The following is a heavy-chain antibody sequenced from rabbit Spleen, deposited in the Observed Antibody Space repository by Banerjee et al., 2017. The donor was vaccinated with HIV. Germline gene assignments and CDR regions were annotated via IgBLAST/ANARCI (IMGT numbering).Heavy chain of an antibody. CDR3: ARALRSSDWSYSL. D-gene: IGHD4-1*01. V-gene: IGHV1S47*01. CDR2: IYPVFGIT. Sequence: QEQLVESGGGLVQPGGSLTLSCKASGIDLMSIAMSWVRQAPGKGLEWIGDIYPVFGITNYANWVKGRFTISSDNAQNTVDLQMNSLTPADTATYFCARALRSSDWSYSLWGPGTLVTVS. J-gene: IGHJ6*01. CDR1: GIDLMSIA.